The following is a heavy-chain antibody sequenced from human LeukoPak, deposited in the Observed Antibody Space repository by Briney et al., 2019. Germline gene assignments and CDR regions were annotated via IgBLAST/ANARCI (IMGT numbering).Heavy chain of an antibody. D-gene: IGHD2-2*01. CDR2: IIPIFGTT. CDR1: GGTFRSYA. CDR3: WRDLESSTRHNPPNPFDN. J-gene: IGHJ4*02. Sequence: SVKVSCKASGGTFRSYAISWVRQAHGQGLELMGVIIPIFGTTNYEQKFQGRVAIIADESTSTDYMEMSSLRSAAEAAVYYWRDLESSTRHNPPNPFDNWGQGTLVTVSS. V-gene: IGHV1-69*13.